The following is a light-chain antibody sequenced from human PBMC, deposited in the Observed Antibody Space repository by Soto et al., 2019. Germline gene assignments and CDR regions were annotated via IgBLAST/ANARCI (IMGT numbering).Light chain of an antibody. CDR2: PAS. Sequence: DIQMTQYPSSLSASVGDRVTITCRASQGISNYLAWYQQKPGKVPKLLIYPASTLQSGVPPRFRGSGSGTDFTLTISSLQPEDVATYYCQRYNSAPWTFGQGTKVEIK. V-gene: IGKV1-27*01. CDR1: QGISNY. J-gene: IGKJ1*01. CDR3: QRYNSAPWT.